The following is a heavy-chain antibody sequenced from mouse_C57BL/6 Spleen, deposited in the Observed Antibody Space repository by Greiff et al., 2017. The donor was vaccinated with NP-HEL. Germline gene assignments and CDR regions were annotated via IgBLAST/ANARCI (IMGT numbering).Heavy chain of an antibody. D-gene: IGHD1-1*01. CDR3: ARRRNYYGSSSYAMDY. Sequence: EVKLVESGGGLVKPGGSLKLSCAASGFTFSDYGMHWVRQAPEKGLEWVAYISSGSSTIYYADTVKGRFTISRDNAKTTLFLQMTSLRSEDTAMYYCARRRNYYGSSSYAMDYWGQGTSVTVSS. J-gene: IGHJ4*01. CDR2: ISSGSSTI. CDR1: GFTFSDYG. V-gene: IGHV5-17*01.